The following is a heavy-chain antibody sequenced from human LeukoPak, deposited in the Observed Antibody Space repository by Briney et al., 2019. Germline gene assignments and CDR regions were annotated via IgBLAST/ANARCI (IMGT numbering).Heavy chain of an antibody. CDR1: GFTFSSFW. CDR3: APLNRFGYDY. D-gene: IGHD5-18*01. J-gene: IGHJ4*02. CDR2: IETDGSTT. V-gene: IGHV3-74*01. Sequence: GGSLRPSCAASGFTFSSFWMHWVRQPPGKGLVWVSGIETDGSTTTYADSMKGRFTISRDNAKNTVYLQINSLRAEDTAVYYCAPLNRFGYDYWGQGVLVTVSS.